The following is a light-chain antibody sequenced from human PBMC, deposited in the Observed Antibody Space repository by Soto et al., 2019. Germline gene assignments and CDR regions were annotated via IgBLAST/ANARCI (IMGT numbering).Light chain of an antibody. CDR1: QGISSY. V-gene: IGKV1-39*01. J-gene: IGKJ1*01. CDR3: QQGHTLPWT. Sequence: DIQMTQSPSSLSASVGDRVTMTCRASQGISSYLNWYQLKPGKAPQLLIYDASNLQSGVPSRFSGSGSGTEFTLTISSLQPEDFASYYCQQGHTLPWTFVQGTKVEIK. CDR2: DAS.